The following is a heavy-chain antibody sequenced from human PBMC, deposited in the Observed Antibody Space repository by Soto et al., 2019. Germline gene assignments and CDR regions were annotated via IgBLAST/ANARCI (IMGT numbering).Heavy chain of an antibody. V-gene: IGHV1-18*01. J-gene: IGHJ5*02. D-gene: IGHD6-19*01. Sequence: ASVKVSCKASGYTFTSYGISWVRQAPGQGLEWMGWISAYNGNTNYAQKLQGRVNISTDTSTSTAYMELRSLRSDDKAVYYCARGLRGIAVAGYWFDPWGQVTLVTVSS. CDR3: ARGLRGIAVAGYWFDP. CDR1: GYTFTSYG. CDR2: ISAYNGNT.